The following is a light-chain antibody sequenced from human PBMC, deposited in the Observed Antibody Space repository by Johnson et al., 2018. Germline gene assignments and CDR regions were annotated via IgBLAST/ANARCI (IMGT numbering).Light chain of an antibody. CDR3: GTWDSSLSAGNV. CDR1: SSNIGNNY. CDR2: ENN. J-gene: IGLJ1*01. Sequence: QSVLTQPPSVSAAPGQKVTISCSGSSSNIGNNYVSWYQQLPGTAHKLLIYENNKRPSGIPYRFSGSKSGTSATLGITGLQTGDEADYYCGTWDSSLSAGNVFGTGTKVTVL. V-gene: IGLV1-51*02.